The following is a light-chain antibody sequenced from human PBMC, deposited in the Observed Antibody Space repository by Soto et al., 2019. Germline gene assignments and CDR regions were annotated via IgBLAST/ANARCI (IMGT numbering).Light chain of an antibody. V-gene: IGLV2-14*01. CDR3: SSYTSSSTLYV. J-gene: IGLJ1*01. CDR1: SSDVGGSNS. Sequence: QSVLTQPASVSGSPGQSFTISFTGTSSDVGGSNSGSWYQQHPGKATKLMIYEFSNRTAGVSNRFSGSKSGTTASLTISGLQAEDEADYYCSSYTSSSTLYVFSTGTKLTVL. CDR2: EFS.